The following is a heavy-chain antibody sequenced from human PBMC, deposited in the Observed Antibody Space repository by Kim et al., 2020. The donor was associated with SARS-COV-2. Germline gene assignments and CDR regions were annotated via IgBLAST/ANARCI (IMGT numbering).Heavy chain of an antibody. V-gene: IGHV3-33*01. CDR2: IWYDGSNK. J-gene: IGHJ6*02. CDR1: GFTFSSYG. Sequence: LSRTCAASGFTFSSYGMHWVRQVPGKGLEWVAVIWYDGSNKYYADSVKGRFTISRDNSKNTLYLQMNSLRAEDTAVYYCARERDYGMDVWGQGTTVTVSS. CDR3: ARERDYGMDV.